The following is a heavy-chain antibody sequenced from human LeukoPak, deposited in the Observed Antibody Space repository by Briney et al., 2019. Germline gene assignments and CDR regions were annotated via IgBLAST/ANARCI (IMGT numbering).Heavy chain of an antibody. CDR3: AREGGFYRPLDY. D-gene: IGHD6-25*01. V-gene: IGHV4-4*02. CDR1: GGYVSSTNW. J-gene: IGHJ4*02. CDR2: VHLDGRT. Sequence: SETLSLTCGVSGGYVSSTNWWTWIRQPPGKGLEWIGEVHLDGRTNFNPSLKSRLTMSVDLSENHVSPKLTSVTAADTAVYYCAREGGFYRPLDYSGQGTLVTVSS.